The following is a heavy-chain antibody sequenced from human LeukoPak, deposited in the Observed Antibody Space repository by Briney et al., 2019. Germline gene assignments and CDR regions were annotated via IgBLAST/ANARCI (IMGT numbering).Heavy chain of an antibody. J-gene: IGHJ4*02. V-gene: IGHV3-7*04. CDR3: ARGGWYYGS. D-gene: IGHD6-19*01. Sequence: GGSLRLSCAASGLTFSGSWMTWVRQAPGKGLEWVANIKQDGSEKNYVDSVKGRFTISRDNAKNSLDLQMNSLRAEDTAVYYCARGGWYYGSWGQGIQVTVSS. CDR1: GLTFSGSW. CDR2: IKQDGSEK.